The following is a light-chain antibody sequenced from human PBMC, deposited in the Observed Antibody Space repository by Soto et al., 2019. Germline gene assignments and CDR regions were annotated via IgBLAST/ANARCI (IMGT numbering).Light chain of an antibody. J-gene: IGKJ1*01. CDR3: QHYGGLWT. CDR2: EAS. Sequence: DIQMTQSPSSLSASVGDRVTITCRARESITNRVAWYQQRPGKAPKDLIYEASNLESGVQSRFSGSGYGTEFTLSITSLQPDDFATYWCQHYGGLWTFGQGTKVEI. CDR1: ESITNR. V-gene: IGKV1-5*01.